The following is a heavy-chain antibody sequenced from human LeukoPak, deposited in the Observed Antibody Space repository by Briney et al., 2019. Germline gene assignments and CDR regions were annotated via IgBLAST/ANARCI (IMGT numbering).Heavy chain of an antibody. CDR1: GGIFSNYP. CDR3: ARGTDGNNFDY. V-gene: IGHV1-69*05. J-gene: IGHJ4*02. Sequence: GASVKVSCKASGGIFSNYPITWVRQAPGQGLEWMGRIIPVFGAANYAQNFHGRVTIATGESTNTVYMELNSLTSEDTAVYYCARGTDGNNFDYWGQGTLVTVSS. CDR2: IIPVFGAA. D-gene: IGHD1-14*01.